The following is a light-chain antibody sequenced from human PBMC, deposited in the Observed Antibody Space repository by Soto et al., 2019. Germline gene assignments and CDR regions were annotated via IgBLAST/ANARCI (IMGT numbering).Light chain of an antibody. CDR1: SSDVGGYNY. CDR2: DVS. CDR3: CSYTSTSILL. Sequence: QSVLTQPASVSGSPGQSITISCTGTSSDVGGYNYVSWYQQHPGKAPKLMIYDVSNRPSGVSNRFSGPKSGNTASLTISGLQPEDDADYYCCSYTSTSILLFGGGTKLTVL. V-gene: IGLV2-14*01. J-gene: IGLJ2*01.